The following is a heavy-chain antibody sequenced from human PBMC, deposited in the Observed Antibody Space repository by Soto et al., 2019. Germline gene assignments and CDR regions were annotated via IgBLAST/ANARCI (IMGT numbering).Heavy chain of an antibody. D-gene: IGHD3-3*01. J-gene: IGHJ4*02. V-gene: IGHV2-5*02. Sequence: SGPTLVNPTQTLTLTCTFSGFSLSTSGVGVGWIRQPPGKALEWLALIYWDDDKRYSPSLRSRLTITKDTSKNQVVLTMTNMDPVDTATYYCAQGSQRRLRFLECSDIESYFDYWGQRTLVTVSS. CDR3: AQGSQRRLRFLECSDIESYFDY. CDR1: GFSLSTSGVG. CDR2: IYWDDDK.